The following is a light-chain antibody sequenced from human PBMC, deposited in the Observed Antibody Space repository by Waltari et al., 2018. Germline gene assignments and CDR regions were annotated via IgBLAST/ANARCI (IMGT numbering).Light chain of an antibody. CDR2: KDR. CDR1: VFAKKY. V-gene: IGLV3-27*01. Sequence: SYELTQPSSVSVSPGQTARITCSGDVFAKKYARWVQQKPGQAPVVVIYKDRERPSGIPERFSGSSSGTTVTLTISGAQVEDEGDYYCYSATDNYRVFGGGTKLTVL. J-gene: IGLJ3*02. CDR3: YSATDNYRV.